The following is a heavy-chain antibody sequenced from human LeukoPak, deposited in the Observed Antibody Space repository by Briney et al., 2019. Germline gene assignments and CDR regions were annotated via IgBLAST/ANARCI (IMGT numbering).Heavy chain of an antibody. CDR1: GGSISSSSYY. J-gene: IGHJ6*03. Sequence: TSETLSLTCTVSGGSISSSSYYWGWIRQPPGKGLEWIGYIYYRGSTYYNPSLKSRVTISIDTSKNQFSLRLSSVTAADTAVYYCARVRYGSGSLYYYYYYMDVWGKGTTVTISS. CDR3: ARVRYGSGSLYYYYYYMDV. V-gene: IGHV4-39*01. CDR2: IYYRGST. D-gene: IGHD3-10*01.